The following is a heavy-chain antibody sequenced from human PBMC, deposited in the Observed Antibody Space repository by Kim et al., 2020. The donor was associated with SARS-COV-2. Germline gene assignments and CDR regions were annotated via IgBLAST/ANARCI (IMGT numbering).Heavy chain of an antibody. Sequence: SVKVSCKASGGTFSSYAISWVRQAPGQGLEWMGGIIPIFGTANYAQKFQGRVTITADESTSTAYMELSSLRSEDTAVYYCARGTAYGNVGYYYYYGMDVWGQGTTVTVSS. CDR2: IIPIFGTA. J-gene: IGHJ6*02. CDR3: ARGTAYGNVGYYYYYGMDV. CDR1: GGTFSSYA. D-gene: IGHD3-10*01. V-gene: IGHV1-69*13.